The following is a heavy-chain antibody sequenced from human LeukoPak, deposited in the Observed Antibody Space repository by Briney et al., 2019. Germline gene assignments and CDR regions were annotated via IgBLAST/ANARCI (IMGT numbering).Heavy chain of an antibody. D-gene: IGHD5-18*01. V-gene: IGHV5-51*01. CDR2: IYPGDSDT. CDR3: ARLTGSGYSYGGVGYYMDV. CDR1: GYSFTSYW. J-gene: IGHJ6*03. Sequence: GESLKISCKGSGYSFTSYWIGWVRQMPGKGLEWMGIIYPGDSDTRYSPSFQGQVTISADKSISTAYLQWSSLKASDTAMYYCARLTGSGYSYGGVGYYMDVWGKGTTVTVSS.